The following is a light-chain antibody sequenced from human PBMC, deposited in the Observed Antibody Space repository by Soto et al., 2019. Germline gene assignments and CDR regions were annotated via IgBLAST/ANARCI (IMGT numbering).Light chain of an antibody. CDR2: KAS. V-gene: IGKV1-5*03. Sequence: DIQMTQSPSTLSASVGDRVTITCRPSQSISTWLAWYQQKPGKAPKLLIYKASSLEGGVPSRFSGSGSGTEFNITVSSLRPDDFATYYCQQYNTYPLTFGGGTKVDIK. CDR3: QQYNTYPLT. J-gene: IGKJ4*01. CDR1: QSISTW.